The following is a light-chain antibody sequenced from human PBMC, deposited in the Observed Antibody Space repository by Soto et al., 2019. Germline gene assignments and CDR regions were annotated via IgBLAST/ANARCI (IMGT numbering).Light chain of an antibody. J-gene: IGLJ1*01. Sequence: LTHAASAYVAAGQSGTISCTGTSNDIGAYNYVSWYQQHPGKAPKLLIYEVFRRPSGVPDRFSGSRSGNTASLTVSGLQPEDEADYYCSSYAGRETGVFGTGTKVTVL. CDR1: SNDIGAYNY. CDR2: EVF. V-gene: IGLV2-8*01. CDR3: SSYAGRETGV.